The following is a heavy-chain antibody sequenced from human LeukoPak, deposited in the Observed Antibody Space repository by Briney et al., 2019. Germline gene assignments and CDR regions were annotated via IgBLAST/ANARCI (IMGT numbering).Heavy chain of an antibody. CDR1: RFTFSSYG. CDR3: ANQRETQGSYYEFDY. CDR2: IGGSGGT. J-gene: IGHJ4*02. V-gene: IGHV3-23*01. Sequence: GGSLRLSRAASRFTFSSYGMTWVRQAPGKGLGWVSSIGGSGGTFYADSVKGRFTISRDNSKDTLYLQMNSLRAEDTAVYYCANQRETQGSYYEFDYWGQGTLVIVSS. D-gene: IGHD1-26*01.